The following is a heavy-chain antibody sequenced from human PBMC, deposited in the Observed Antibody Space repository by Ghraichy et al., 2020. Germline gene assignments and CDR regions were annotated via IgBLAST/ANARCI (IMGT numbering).Heavy chain of an antibody. V-gene: IGHV4-59*08. J-gene: IGHJ6*02. CDR1: GCSISSYY. CDR2: IYYSGST. D-gene: IGHD2-21*01. CDR3: ASKLRPAGDSPTMDYYYGIDD. Sequence: SETLSLTCTVSGCSISSYYWGWIRQPPGKGLEWIGYIYYSGSTNYNPSIKSRVTISVDPSKNQFSLKLSSVTAADTAVYYCASKLRPAGDSPTMDYYYGIDDWGQGTTVTVSS.